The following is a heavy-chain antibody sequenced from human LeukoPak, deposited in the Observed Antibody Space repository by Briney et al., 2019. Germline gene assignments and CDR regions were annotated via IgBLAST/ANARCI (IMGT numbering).Heavy chain of an antibody. V-gene: IGHV3-33*01. D-gene: IGHD5-24*01. CDR3: ARGGLGWLQLGY. J-gene: IGHJ4*02. CDR2: IWYDGSNK. CDR1: GFTFSSYG. Sequence: GGSLRLSCAASGFTFSSYGMHWVRQAPGEGLEWVAVIWYDGSNKYYADSVKGRFTISRDDSKNTLYLQMNSLRAEDTAVYYCARGGLGWLQLGYWGQGTLVTVSS.